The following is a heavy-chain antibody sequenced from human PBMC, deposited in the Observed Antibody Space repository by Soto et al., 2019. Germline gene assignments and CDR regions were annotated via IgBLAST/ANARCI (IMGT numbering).Heavy chain of an antibody. J-gene: IGHJ5*02. V-gene: IGHV4-39*01. CDR2: FFIGGNT. CDR3: ARLGCYYQPLAP. Sequence: SETLSLTCTVSGGSISSSTYYWGWMRQPPGKGLEWIASFFIGGNTYYNPSLKSRVTISVDTSKNQFSLKLSSVTAADTAVYYRARLGCYYQPLAPWGQGPLVT. D-gene: IGHD3-22*01. CDR1: GGSISSSTYY.